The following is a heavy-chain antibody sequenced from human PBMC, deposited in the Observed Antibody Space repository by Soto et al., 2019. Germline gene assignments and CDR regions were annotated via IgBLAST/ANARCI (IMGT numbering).Heavy chain of an antibody. CDR1: GLSIRSYY. Sequence: PSDTLSLTCTVSGLSIRSYYWSWIRQPPGKGLEWIGYFYYGGSTNYNPSLKSRVTISIDTSKNQFSLNLFSVTAADTAVYYCAGGFSSVVFDVWGQGTMVS. CDR3: AGGFSSVVFDV. CDR2: FYYGGST. V-gene: IGHV4-59*07. D-gene: IGHD6-19*01. J-gene: IGHJ3*01.